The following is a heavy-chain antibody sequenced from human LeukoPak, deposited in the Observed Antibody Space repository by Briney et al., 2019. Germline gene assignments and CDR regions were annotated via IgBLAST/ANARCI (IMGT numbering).Heavy chain of an antibody. Sequence: GESLKIACQGSGYSFTSYWIGWVRQMPGKGLGWMGIIHPGDSRTVYSPSFQGQVTISADKSISTAYLHFSSLEASDTSMYYCARHLSVSFYIDAWGKGTTITISS. V-gene: IGHV5-51*01. J-gene: IGHJ6*03. CDR1: GYSFTSYW. CDR3: ARHLSVSFYIDA. D-gene: IGHD3-16*02. CDR2: IHPGDSRT.